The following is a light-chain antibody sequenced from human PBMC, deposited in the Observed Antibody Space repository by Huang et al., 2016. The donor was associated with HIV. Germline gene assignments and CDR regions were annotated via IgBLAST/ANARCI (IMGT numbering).Light chain of an antibody. CDR2: GAS. CDR1: LSWSSNF. CDR3: QHYATSPGT. Sequence: EIVLTQSPGTLSLSPGDTATLSCRTSLSWSSNFLAWYRQKPGQAPMLLIFGASSRATDIPVRISGSGSGTDFTLTISRLEPEDFAIYYCQHYATSPGTFGQGTKVEF. J-gene: IGKJ1*01. V-gene: IGKV3-20*01.